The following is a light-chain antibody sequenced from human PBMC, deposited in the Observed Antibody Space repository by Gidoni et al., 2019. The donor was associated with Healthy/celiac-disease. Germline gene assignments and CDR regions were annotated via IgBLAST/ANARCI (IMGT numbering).Light chain of an antibody. V-gene: IGKV3-20*01. J-gene: IGKJ3*01. Sequence: ELVLTQSPGNLSLSQGERATLSCRASQSVSSSYLAWYQQKPGQAPRLLIYGASSRATGIPDRFSGSGSGTDFTLTISRLEPEDFAVYYCQQYGSSPLFTFGPGTKVDIK. CDR3: QQYGSSPLFT. CDR2: GAS. CDR1: QSVSSSY.